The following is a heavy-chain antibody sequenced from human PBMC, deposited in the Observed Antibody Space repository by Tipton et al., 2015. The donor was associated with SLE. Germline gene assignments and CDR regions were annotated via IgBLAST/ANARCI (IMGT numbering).Heavy chain of an antibody. CDR3: ARGGGDFGLKN. D-gene: IGHD3/OR15-3a*01. J-gene: IGHJ4*02. V-gene: IGHV4-39*07. Sequence: TLSLTCTVSGGYISSSSYYWGWIRQPPGKGLEWIGSIYYSGSTYYNPSLKSRVTISVDTSKNQFSLKLSSVTAADTAVYYCARGGGDFGLKNWGQGTLVTVSS. CDR1: GGYISSSSYY. CDR2: IYYSGST.